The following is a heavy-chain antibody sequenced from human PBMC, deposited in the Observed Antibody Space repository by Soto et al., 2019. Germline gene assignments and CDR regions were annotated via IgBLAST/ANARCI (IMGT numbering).Heavy chain of an antibody. J-gene: IGHJ4*02. D-gene: IGHD4-4*01. V-gene: IGHV3-9*01. CDR2: ISWNRGTI. CDR3: AKDKLYSNFEYYFDY. Sequence: PVGSLRLSCTASGFTFVNYAMHWVRQAPGKGLEWVSGISWNRGTIGYADSVRGRFTISRDNAKNSLYLQMDSLRPEDTDLYYCAKDKLYSNFEYYFDYWGQGTLVTVSA. CDR1: GFTFVNYA.